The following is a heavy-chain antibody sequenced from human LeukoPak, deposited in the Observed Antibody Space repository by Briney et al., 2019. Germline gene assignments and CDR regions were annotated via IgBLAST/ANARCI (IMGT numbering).Heavy chain of an antibody. CDR2: IDWDGNK. CDR1: GFSFSTSGMC. V-gene: IGHV2-70*01. Sequence: SGPALVKPPQTLTLTCTFSGFSFSTSGMCVSWIRQPPGKALEWLALIDWDGNKYYNTSLKTRLTISKDTSKNQVVLTMTNMDPVDTATYFCARYLYGDSASYFDYWGQGSLVIVSS. J-gene: IGHJ4*02. CDR3: ARYLYGDSASYFDY. D-gene: IGHD4-17*01.